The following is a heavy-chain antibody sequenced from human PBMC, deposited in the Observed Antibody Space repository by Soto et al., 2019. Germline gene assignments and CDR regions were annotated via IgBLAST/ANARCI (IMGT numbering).Heavy chain of an antibody. CDR1: GYIFTDYW. CDR3: LETYNHWWIFDY. J-gene: IGHJ4*02. Sequence: PGESLKISCNGSGYIFTDYWIGWVRQMPGKGLEWMGIIYPDDSDSRYSPSFQGQVTISADKSISSAYLQWSSLRASDTAMYYCLETYNHWWIFDYWGQGTLVTVSS. D-gene: IGHD1-20*01. V-gene: IGHV5-51*01. CDR2: IYPDDSDS.